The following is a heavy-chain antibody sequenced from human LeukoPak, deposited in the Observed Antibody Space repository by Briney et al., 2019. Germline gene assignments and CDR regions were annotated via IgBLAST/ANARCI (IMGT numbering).Heavy chain of an antibody. CDR2: MYHSGST. CDR1: GYSITSGSY. V-gene: IGHV4-38-2*02. D-gene: IGHD2-15*01. J-gene: IGHJ5*02. Sequence: KASETLSLTCTVSGYSITSGSYWGWIRQPPGKGLEWIGSMYHSGSTNYNPSLKSRVTISVDTSKNQFSLKLSSVTAADTAVYYCARAPYSGSGFDPWGQGTLVTVSS. CDR3: ARAPYSGSGFDP.